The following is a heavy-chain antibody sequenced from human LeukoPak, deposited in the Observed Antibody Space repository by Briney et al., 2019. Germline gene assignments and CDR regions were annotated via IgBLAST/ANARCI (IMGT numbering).Heavy chain of an antibody. Sequence: ASVKVSCKASGYTFTSYGISWVRQAPGQGLEWMGWISAYNGNTNYAQKLQGRVTMTTDTSTSTAYMELRSLRSDDTAVYYCARAPTTVVTRGYAWFDPWGQGTLVTVSS. CDR1: GYTFTSYG. CDR3: ARAPTTVVTRGYAWFDP. V-gene: IGHV1-18*01. D-gene: IGHD4-17*01. CDR2: ISAYNGNT. J-gene: IGHJ5*02.